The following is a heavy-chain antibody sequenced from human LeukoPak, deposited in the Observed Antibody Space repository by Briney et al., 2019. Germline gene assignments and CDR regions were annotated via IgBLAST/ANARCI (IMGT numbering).Heavy chain of an antibody. CDR1: GFTLSNYA. Sequence: PGGSLRLSCAASGFTLSNYAMTWVRQAPGKGLEWVSGISASGGTTYYADSVKGRFTIYRDNSRNTLYLQINSLRAEDTAVYYCAKRPRDTSGYYLGAFDIWGQGTMVTISS. CDR2: ISASGGTT. J-gene: IGHJ3*02. D-gene: IGHD3-22*01. V-gene: IGHV3-23*01. CDR3: AKRPRDTSGYYLGAFDI.